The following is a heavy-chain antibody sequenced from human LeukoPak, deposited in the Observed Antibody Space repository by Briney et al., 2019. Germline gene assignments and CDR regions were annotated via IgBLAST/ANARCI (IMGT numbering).Heavy chain of an antibody. J-gene: IGHJ4*02. V-gene: IGHV3-30*18. CDR2: ISYDGSNK. CDR3: AKDLMTGTLDY. D-gene: IGHD1-7*01. CDR1: GFTFSSYG. Sequence: GGSLRLSCAASGFTFSSYGMHWVRQAPGKGLEWVAVISYDGSNKYYADSVKGRFTISRDNSKNTLYLQMNSLRAEDTAVYYCAKDLMTGTLDYWGQGTLVTVSS.